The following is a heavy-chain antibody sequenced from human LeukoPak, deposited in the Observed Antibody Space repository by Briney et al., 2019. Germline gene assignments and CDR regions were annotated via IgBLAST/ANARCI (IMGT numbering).Heavy chain of an antibody. D-gene: IGHD6-19*01. V-gene: IGHV4-34*01. CDR1: GGSFSGYY. J-gene: IGHJ4*02. Sequence: SETLSLTCAVYGGSFSGYYWSWIRQPPGKGLEWIGEINHSGSTNYNPSLKSRVTMSVDTSKNQFSLKLSSVTAADTAVYYCARGKSGWFHTFDYWGQGTLVTVSS. CDR2: INHSGST. CDR3: ARGKSGWFHTFDY.